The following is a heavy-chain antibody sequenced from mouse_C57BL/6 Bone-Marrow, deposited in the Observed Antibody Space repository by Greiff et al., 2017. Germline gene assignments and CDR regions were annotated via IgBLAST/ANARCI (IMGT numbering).Heavy chain of an antibody. V-gene: IGHV1-81*01. J-gene: IGHJ3*01. Sequence: QVHVKQSGAELARPGASVKLSCKASGYTFTSYGISWVKQRTGQGLEWIGEIYPRSGNTYYNEKFKGKATLTADKSSSTAYMDLRRLSYEDSAVFYSARRGPCAYWGQGTLVTVSA. CDR3: ARRGPCAY. CDR1: GYTFTSYG. CDR2: IYPRSGNT.